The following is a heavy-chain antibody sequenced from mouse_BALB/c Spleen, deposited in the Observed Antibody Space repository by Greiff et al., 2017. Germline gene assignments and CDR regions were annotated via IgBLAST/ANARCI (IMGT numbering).Heavy chain of an antibody. D-gene: IGHD2-10*02. J-gene: IGHJ3*01. CDR2: IWSGGST. CDR1: GFSLTSYG. Sequence: QVQLKESGPGLVQPSQSLSITCTVSGFSLTSYGVHWVRQSPGKGLEWLGVIWSGGSTDYNAAFISRLSISKDNSKSQVFFKMNSLQANDTAIYYCARNREYGKGWFAYWGQGTLVTVSA. V-gene: IGHV2-2*02. CDR3: ARNREYGKGWFAY.